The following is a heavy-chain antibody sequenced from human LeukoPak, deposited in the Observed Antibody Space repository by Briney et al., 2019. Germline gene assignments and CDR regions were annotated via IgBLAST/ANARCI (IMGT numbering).Heavy chain of an antibody. D-gene: IGHD2-15*01. CDR3: ARVRGRCSGDSCYSDY. CDR2: IWSDGSNK. V-gene: IGHV3-33*01. Sequence: GWSLRLSCAASGFTFSSYGMHWVRQAPGKGLAWVAIIWSDGSNKYYADSVKGRFTISRDDSKNTVYLQMNSLRADDTAVYYCARVRGRCSGDSCYSDYWGQGTLVTVSS. J-gene: IGHJ4*02. CDR1: GFTFSSYG.